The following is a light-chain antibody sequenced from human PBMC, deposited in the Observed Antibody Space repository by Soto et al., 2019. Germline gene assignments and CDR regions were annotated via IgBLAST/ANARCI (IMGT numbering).Light chain of an antibody. CDR2: DAS. CDR3: QQYHSYWP. J-gene: IGKJ2*01. CDR1: QTITRW. Sequence: IHRTKTKYTLPASVEDRAPITCRARQTITRWMAWYQQKPGKAPKLLIYDASTLESGVPSRFSGSRSGTEFTLTISSLQTDDFSTYYCQQYHSYWPFG. V-gene: IGKV1-5*01.